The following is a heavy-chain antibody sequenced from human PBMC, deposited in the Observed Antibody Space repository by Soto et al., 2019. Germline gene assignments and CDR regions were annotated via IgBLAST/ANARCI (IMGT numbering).Heavy chain of an antibody. D-gene: IGHD1-26*01. CDR1: GFTYSNYA. V-gene: IGHV3-30*03. CDR3: LEWIGYIYYSGSTNYNPSLKSRVTISVDTSKNQFSLKLSSVTAADTAVYYCARGIPLWPITYSFDY. CDR2: ISYDGSNK. Sequence: GGSLRLSCPASGFTYSNYAMHWVRQAPGKGLEWVAVISYDGSNKYYADSVKGRFPISRDNSKNTPYPQMKSLRAEDTAPGKRLEWIGYIYYSGSTNYNPSLKSRVTISVDTSKNQFSLKLSSVTAADTAVYYCARGIPLWPITYSFDYWGQGTLVTVSS. J-gene: IGHJ4*02.